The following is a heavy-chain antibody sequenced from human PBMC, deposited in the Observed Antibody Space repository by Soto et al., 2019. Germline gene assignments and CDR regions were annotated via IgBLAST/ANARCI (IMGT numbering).Heavy chain of an antibody. CDR3: VRLLDVDD. D-gene: IGHD3-10*01. V-gene: IGHV3-74*01. CDR2: INRDGTTP. Sequence: EMQLVESGGGLVQPGGSLRLSCAASGFTFSNYWMHWVRQAPGKGLVWISRINRDGTTPEYADSVKGRFTISRDNAKNVVYLQMNSLRAEDTAIYYCVRLLDVDDWGQGTLVTVSS. CDR1: GFTFSNYW. J-gene: IGHJ4*02.